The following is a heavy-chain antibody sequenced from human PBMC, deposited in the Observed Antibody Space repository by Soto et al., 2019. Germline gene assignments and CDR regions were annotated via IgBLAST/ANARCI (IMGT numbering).Heavy chain of an antibody. J-gene: IGHJ5*02. CDR3: ARDYYYGSGSYYSLHYWFDP. CDR1: GFTFSSYG. CDR2: IWYDGSNK. Sequence: QVQLVESGGGVVQPGRSLRLSCAASGFTFSSYGMHWVRQAPGKGLEWVAVIWYDGSNKYYADSVKGRFTISRDNSKNTLYLQMNSLRAEDTAVYYCARDYYYGSGSYYSLHYWFDPWGQGTLVTVSS. V-gene: IGHV3-33*01. D-gene: IGHD3-10*01.